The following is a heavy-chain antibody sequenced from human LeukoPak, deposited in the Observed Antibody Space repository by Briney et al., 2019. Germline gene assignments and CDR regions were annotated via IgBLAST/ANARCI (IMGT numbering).Heavy chain of an antibody. Sequence: GGSLRLSCAASGFTVSSYAMGWVRQAPGKGLEWVSAIGGGSTLYYADSVKGRFSISRDISKNTLLLQMNSLRAEDTAVYYCARRRYDWGGDFANWGQGTLVTVSS. D-gene: IGHD3-16*01. CDR1: GFTVSSYA. J-gene: IGHJ4*02. CDR2: IGGGSTL. V-gene: IGHV3-23*05. CDR3: ARRRYDWGGDFAN.